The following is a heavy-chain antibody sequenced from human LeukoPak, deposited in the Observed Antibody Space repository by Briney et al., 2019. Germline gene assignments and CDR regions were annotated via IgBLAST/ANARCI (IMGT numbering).Heavy chain of an antibody. V-gene: IGHV3-43*01. CDR1: GFTFDDYT. Sequence: GGSLRLSCAAFGFTFDDYTMHWVRQALGKGLEWVSLISWDGGSTYYADSVKGRFTISRDNSKNSLYLQMNSLRTEDTALYYCAKANSYYYYMDVWGKGTTVTVSS. CDR2: ISWDGGST. J-gene: IGHJ6*03. CDR3: AKANSYYYYMDV.